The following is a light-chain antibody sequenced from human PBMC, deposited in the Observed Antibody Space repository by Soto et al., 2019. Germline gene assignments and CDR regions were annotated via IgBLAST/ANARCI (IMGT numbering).Light chain of an antibody. CDR3: CSYARGSTLV. J-gene: IGLJ3*02. CDR1: SSDVGSYNL. CDR2: EDS. V-gene: IGLV2-23*01. Sequence: QSALTQPASVSGCPGQSITISCTGTSSDVGSYNLVSWYQQHPGKAPKLMIYEDSKRPSGVSNRFFGSKSGNTASLTISGLQAEDEADYFCCSYARGSTLVFGGGTKLTVL.